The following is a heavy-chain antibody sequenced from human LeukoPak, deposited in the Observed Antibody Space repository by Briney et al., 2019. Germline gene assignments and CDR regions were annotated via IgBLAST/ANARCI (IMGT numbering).Heavy chain of an antibody. CDR1: GFTFSSYA. CDR2: ISGSGGST. CDR3: AKEVVPGSSRSFDY. J-gene: IGHJ4*02. Sequence: GGSLRLSCAASGFTFSSYAMSWVRQAPGKGLEWVSAISGSGGSTYYADSVKGRFTISSDTSKNTLYLQMNSLRAEDTAIYYCAKEVVPGSSRSFDYWGQGTLVTVSS. D-gene: IGHD2-2*01. V-gene: IGHV3-23*01.